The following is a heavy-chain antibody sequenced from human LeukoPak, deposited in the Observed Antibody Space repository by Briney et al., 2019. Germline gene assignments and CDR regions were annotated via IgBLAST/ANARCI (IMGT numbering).Heavy chain of an antibody. J-gene: IGHJ6*03. V-gene: IGHV1-8*01. Sequence: ASVKVSCKASGYTFTSYDINWVRQATGQGLEWMVWMNPNSGNTGYAQKFQGRVTMTRNTSISTAYMELSSLRSEDTAVYYFARGYPYYYYMDVWGKGTTVTVSS. CDR3: ARGYPYYYYMDV. CDR2: MNPNSGNT. CDR1: GYTFTSYD.